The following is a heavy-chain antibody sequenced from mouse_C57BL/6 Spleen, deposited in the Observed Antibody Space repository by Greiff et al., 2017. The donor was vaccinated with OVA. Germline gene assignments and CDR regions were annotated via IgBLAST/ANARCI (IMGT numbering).Heavy chain of an antibody. CDR3: ATDGFYAMDY. CDR1: GYTFTSYW. Sequence: VQLQQPGAELVKPGASVKMSCKASGYTFTSYWITWVKQRPGQGLEWIGDISPGRGSTNYNEKFKSKATLTVDTSSSTAYMQLSSLTSEDSAVDYWATDGFYAMDYWGQGTSVTVSA. CDR2: ISPGRGST. D-gene: IGHD2-3*01. J-gene: IGHJ4*01. V-gene: IGHV1-55*01.